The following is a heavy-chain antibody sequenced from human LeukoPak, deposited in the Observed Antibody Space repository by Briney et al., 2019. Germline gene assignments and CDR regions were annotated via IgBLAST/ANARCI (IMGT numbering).Heavy chain of an antibody. J-gene: IGHJ4*02. V-gene: IGHV4-30-2*01. CDR2: IYHSGST. Sequence: PSQTLSLTCAVSGGSISSGGYSWSWIRQPPGKGLEWIGYIYHSGSTYHNPSLKSRVTISVDTSKNQFSLKLSSVTAADTAVYYCARGGQRGYGYGRWFDYWGQGTLVTVSS. D-gene: IGHD5-18*01. CDR1: GGSISSGGYS. CDR3: ARGGQRGYGYGRWFDY.